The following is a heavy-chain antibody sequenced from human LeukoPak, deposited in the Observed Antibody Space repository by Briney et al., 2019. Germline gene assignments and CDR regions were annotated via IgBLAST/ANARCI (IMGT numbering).Heavy chain of an antibody. CDR3: ARDNYDNTAIGDWFDP. V-gene: IGHV4-61*02. Sequence: SQTLSLTCTVSGGSISSGNYYWSWIRQPAGKGLEWVGRIYTSGSTNYNPSLKSRVTMSIDTSKNQFSLKLSSVTAADTAVYYCARDNYDNTAIGDWFDPWGQGTLVTVSS. D-gene: IGHD3-22*01. CDR2: IYTSGST. CDR1: GGSISSGNYY. J-gene: IGHJ5*02.